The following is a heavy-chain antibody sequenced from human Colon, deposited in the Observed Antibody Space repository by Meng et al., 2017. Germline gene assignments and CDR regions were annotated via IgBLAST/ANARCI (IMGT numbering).Heavy chain of an antibody. CDR2: IKQDGSEK. J-gene: IGHJ3*02. V-gene: IGHV3-7*01. CDR1: GFTLSSYW. D-gene: IGHD6-13*01. CDR3: VTNSRKTFEI. Sequence: GGSLRLSCAASGFTLSSYWMGWVRQGPGKGLEWVANIKQDGSEKYYVDSVKGRFTMSRDNAKNSLYMQMNSLRAEDTAVYYCVTNSRKTFEIWGQGTVVTVSS.